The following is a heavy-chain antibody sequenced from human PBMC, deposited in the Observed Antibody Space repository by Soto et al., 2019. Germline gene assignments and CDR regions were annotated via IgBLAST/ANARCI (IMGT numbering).Heavy chain of an antibody. CDR1: GVSLSTSGVG. CDR3: AHNPLLYSSGWPYFDY. CDR2: IYWNDDK. V-gene: IGHV2-5*01. Sequence: GSGPKLGNPTQSLTVTFSFSGVSLSTSGVGVGWIRQPPGKALEWLALIYWNDDKRYSPSLKSRLTITKDTSKNQVVLTMTNMDPVDTATYYCAHNPLLYSSGWPYFDYWGQGTLVTVSS. D-gene: IGHD6-19*01. J-gene: IGHJ4*02.